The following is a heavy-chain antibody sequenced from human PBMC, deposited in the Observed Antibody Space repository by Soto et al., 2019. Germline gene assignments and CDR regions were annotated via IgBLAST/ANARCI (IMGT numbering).Heavy chain of an antibody. CDR1: GFTFGSYG. CDR3: AKAKGRSNFYYSGLDV. Sequence: PGGSLRLSCAASGFTFGSYGMTGVRQAPGKGLECVSGITAATGTTYFADSVKGRFTISRDLSTNTLFLQMNSLGAADSAVYYCAKAKGRSNFYYSGLDVWGQGTTVTVSS. D-gene: IGHD1-26*01. CDR2: ITAATGTT. V-gene: IGHV3-23*01. J-gene: IGHJ6*02.